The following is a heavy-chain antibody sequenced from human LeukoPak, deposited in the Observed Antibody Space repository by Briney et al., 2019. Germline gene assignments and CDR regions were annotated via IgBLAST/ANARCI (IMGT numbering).Heavy chain of an antibody. D-gene: IGHD3-22*01. Sequence: GGSLRLSCAASGFTFSNYGIHWVRQAPGKGLEWVAVISYDGSNKYYAESVKGRFTISRDNSKNTLYLQMDSLRAEDTAVYYCAKGYGFDSSGSEHYFENWGQGILVTVSS. V-gene: IGHV3-30*18. CDR3: AKGYGFDSSGSEHYFEN. J-gene: IGHJ4*02. CDR1: GFTFSNYG. CDR2: ISYDGSNK.